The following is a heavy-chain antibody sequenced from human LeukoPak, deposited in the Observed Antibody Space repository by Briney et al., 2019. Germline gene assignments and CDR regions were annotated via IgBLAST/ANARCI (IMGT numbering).Heavy chain of an antibody. CDR2: IYPGDSDT. V-gene: IGHV5-51*01. CDR1: GYSFTSYW. D-gene: IGHD6-13*01. Sequence: GESPKISCKGSGYSFTSYWIGWVRQMPGKGLEWMGIIYPGDSDTRYSPSFQGQVTISADKSISTAYLQWSSLKASDTAMYYCARFSPSAAGIQSRYNWFDPWGQGTLVTVSS. J-gene: IGHJ5*02. CDR3: ARFSPSAAGIQSRYNWFDP.